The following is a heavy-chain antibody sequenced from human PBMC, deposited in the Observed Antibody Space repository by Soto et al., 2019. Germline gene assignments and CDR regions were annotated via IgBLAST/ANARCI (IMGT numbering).Heavy chain of an antibody. V-gene: IGHV1-18*01. CDR1: GYTFTSYG. J-gene: IGHJ5*02. D-gene: IGHD2-8*01. Sequence: ASVKVSCKASGYTFTSYGISWVRQAPGQGLEWMGWISAYNGNTNYAQKLQGRVTMTTDTSTSTAYMELRSLRSDDTAVYYCARVRASNPRNKDSRDNIVLMVYAIGFDPWGQGTLVTVSS. CDR2: ISAYNGNT. CDR3: ARVRASNPRNKDSRDNIVLMVYAIGFDP.